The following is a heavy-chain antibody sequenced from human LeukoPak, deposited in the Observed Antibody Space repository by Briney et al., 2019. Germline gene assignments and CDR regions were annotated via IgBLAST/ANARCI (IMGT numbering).Heavy chain of an antibody. CDR1: GYTFTSYY. CDR3: ARAYSSGWYGEY. Sequence: ASVKVSCKASGYTFTSYYMHWVRQAPGQGLEWMGIINPSGGSTSYAQKFQGRVTITADESTSTAYMELSSLRSEDTAVYYCARAYSSGWYGEYWGQGTLVTVSS. V-gene: IGHV1-46*01. J-gene: IGHJ4*02. CDR2: INPSGGST. D-gene: IGHD6-19*01.